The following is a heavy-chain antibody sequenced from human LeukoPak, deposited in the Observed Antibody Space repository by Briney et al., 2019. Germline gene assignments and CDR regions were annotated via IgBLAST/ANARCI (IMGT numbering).Heavy chain of an antibody. CDR1: GGSISSYY. CDR3: ARGQGGHQGRYCYYDVDV. Sequence: SETLSLTCTGSGGSISSYYWSWIRQPAGKGLEWIGHIYTSGSTNYNPSLKSRVTMSVDTSKNQFSLKLSSVTAADTAVYYCARGQGGHQGRYCYYDVDVWGKGTTVTVSS. D-gene: IGHD2-15*01. J-gene: IGHJ6*03. CDR2: IYTSGST. V-gene: IGHV4-4*07.